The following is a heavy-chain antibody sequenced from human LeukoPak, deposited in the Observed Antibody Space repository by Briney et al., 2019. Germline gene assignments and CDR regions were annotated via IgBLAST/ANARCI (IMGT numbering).Heavy chain of an antibody. CDR1: GGSISSYY. J-gene: IGHJ3*02. CDR2: IYYSVST. Sequence: SETLSLTCTVSGGSISSYYWSWIRQPPGKGLEWIGYIYYSVSTNYNPSLKSRVTISVDTSKNQFSLKLSSVTAADTAVYYYARGSWTNAFDIWGQGTMVTVSS. D-gene: IGHD1-1*01. CDR3: ARGSWTNAFDI. V-gene: IGHV4-59*12.